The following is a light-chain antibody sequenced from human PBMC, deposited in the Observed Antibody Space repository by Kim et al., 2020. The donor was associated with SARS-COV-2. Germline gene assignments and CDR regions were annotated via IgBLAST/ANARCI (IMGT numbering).Light chain of an antibody. J-gene: IGLJ2*01. V-gene: IGLV2-8*01. CDR2: EVT. CDR3: SSYIGNNNMV. CDR1: SGDVGRYKY. Sequence: QSALTQPPSASGSPGQSVTISCTGTSGDVGRYKYVSWYQQHPGRVPKLLIYEVTRRPSGVPIRFSASRSGDTASLTVSGLQPDDEADYYCSSYIGNNNMVFGGGTKLTVL.